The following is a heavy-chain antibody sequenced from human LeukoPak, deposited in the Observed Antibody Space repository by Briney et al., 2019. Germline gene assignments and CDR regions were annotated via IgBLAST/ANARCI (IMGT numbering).Heavy chain of an antibody. CDR2: ISYSGNT. Sequence: PSETLSLTCTVSGGSIISSDYHWGWVRQPPGKGQEWLGTISYSGNTDYNPSLRSRVTISVDTSNNQFSLRLGSVTAADTAVYHCARHCCSGPAKRVFDIWGQGAMVTVSS. CDR3: ARHCCSGPAKRVFDI. J-gene: IGHJ3*02. D-gene: IGHD2-15*01. CDR1: GGSIISSDYH. V-gene: IGHV4-39*01.